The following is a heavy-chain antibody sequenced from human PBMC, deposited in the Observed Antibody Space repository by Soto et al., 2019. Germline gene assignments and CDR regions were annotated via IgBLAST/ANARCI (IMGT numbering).Heavy chain of an antibody. V-gene: IGHV1-69*13. CDR3: ARDPVDNEILWIGESLGGMDV. J-gene: IGHJ6*02. CDR2: IIPIFGTV. Sequence: SVKVSCKASGGTFSNYAINWVRQAPGQGLEWMGGIIPIFGTVNYTQNFQGRVTITADESTSTAYMELSGLRSEDTAVYYCARDPVDNEILWIGESLGGMDVWGQGTKVTVSS. CDR1: GGTFSNYA. D-gene: IGHD3-10*01.